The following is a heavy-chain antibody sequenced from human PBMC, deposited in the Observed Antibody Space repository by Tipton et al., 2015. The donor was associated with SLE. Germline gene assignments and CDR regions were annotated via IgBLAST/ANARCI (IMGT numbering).Heavy chain of an antibody. Sequence: TLSLTCTVSGGSISSHYWSWIRQPPGKGLEWIGEINHSGSTNYNPSLKSRVTISVDTSKNQFSLKLSSVTAADTAVYYCARDPPTQTLGGSGAYDYWGQGTLVTVSS. CDR1: GGSISSHY. CDR2: INHSGST. D-gene: IGHD2-21*01. CDR3: ARDPPTQTLGGSGAYDY. V-gene: IGHV4-34*01. J-gene: IGHJ4*02.